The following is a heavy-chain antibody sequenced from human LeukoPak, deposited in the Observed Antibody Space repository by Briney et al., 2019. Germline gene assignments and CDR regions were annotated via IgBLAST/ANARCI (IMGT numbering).Heavy chain of an antibody. V-gene: IGHV4-4*07. J-gene: IGHJ6*03. CDR3: ARQSYSSSSYYYYYYMDV. CDR1: GGSISSYY. D-gene: IGHD6-6*01. Sequence: NPSQTLSLTCTVSGGSISSYYWSWIRQPAGKGLEWIGRIYTSGSTNYNPSLKSRVTMSVDTSKNQFSLKLSSVTAADTAVYYCARQSYSSSSYYYYYYMDVWGKGTTVTVSS. CDR2: IYTSGST.